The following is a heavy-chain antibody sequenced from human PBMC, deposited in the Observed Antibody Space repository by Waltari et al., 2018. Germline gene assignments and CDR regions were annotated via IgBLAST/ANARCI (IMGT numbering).Heavy chain of an antibody. V-gene: IGHV3-23*01. Sequence: EVQLLESGGDLVQPGGSLSLSCSASGFTFRNYAITGVRLAPGAGLEWVSAITVGDDTYYADSVKGRFTSSRDTSKDTVHLQMNGLRAEDTAVYYCATPFYNWDDPLHSWGQGTLVTVSS. CDR1: GFTFRNYA. D-gene: IGHD1-20*01. CDR2: ITVGDDT. CDR3: ATPFYNWDDPLHS. J-gene: IGHJ4*02.